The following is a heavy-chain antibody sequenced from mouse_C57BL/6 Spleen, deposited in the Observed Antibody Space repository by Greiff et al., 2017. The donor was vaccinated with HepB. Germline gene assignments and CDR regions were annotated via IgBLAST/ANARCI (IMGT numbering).Heavy chain of an antibody. V-gene: IGHV10-1*01. J-gene: IGHJ4*01. CDR1: GFSFNTYA. CDR3: VRHSRYYYAMDY. Sequence: EVQVVESGGGLVQPKGSLKLSCAASGFSFNTYAMNWVRQAPGKGLEWVARIRSKSNNYATYYADSVKDRFTISRDDSESMLYLQMNNLKTEDTAMYYCVRHSRYYYAMDYWGQGTSVTVSS. CDR2: IRSKSNNYAT.